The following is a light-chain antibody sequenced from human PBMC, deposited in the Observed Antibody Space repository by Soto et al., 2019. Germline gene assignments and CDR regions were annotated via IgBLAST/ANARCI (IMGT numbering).Light chain of an antibody. CDR1: QSISNY. CDR2: AAS. CDR3: QQSYSTSSLT. J-gene: IGKJ4*01. V-gene: IGKV1-39*01. Sequence: DIQMTQSPSSLSASVGDRVTITCRASQSISNYLNWYLQKPGKAPKLLIYAASSLQSGVPSRFSGSGSGTDFTLTISSLQPEDFATYYCQQSYSTSSLTFGGGTQVEIK.